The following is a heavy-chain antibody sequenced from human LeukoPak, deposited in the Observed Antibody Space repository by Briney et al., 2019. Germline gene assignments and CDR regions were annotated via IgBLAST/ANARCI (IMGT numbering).Heavy chain of an antibody. CDR3: AGENRDWLLDY. V-gene: IGHV4-34*01. Sequence: SETLSLTCAVYGGSFSGYYWSCIRQPPGKGLEWIGEINHSGSTNYNPSLKSRVTISADTSKNQCSLKLSSVTAADTAVYYCAGENRDWLLDYWGQGTLVTVS. CDR2: INHSGST. J-gene: IGHJ4*02. D-gene: IGHD3-9*01. CDR1: GGSFSGYY.